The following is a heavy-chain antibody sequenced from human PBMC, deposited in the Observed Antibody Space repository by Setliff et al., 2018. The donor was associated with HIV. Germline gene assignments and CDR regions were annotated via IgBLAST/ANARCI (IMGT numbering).Heavy chain of an antibody. D-gene: IGHD1-26*01. CDR2: IYHSGST. CDR3: AGLRGGALRWYFDL. CDR1: GCSISSGSY. Sequence: PSETLSLTCTVSGCSISSGSYWGWIRQPPGKGLEWIASIYHSGSTYYNPSLKSRVTISVDTSKNQFSLKLSSMTAADTAVYYCAGLRGGALRWYFDLWGRGTLVTVSS. V-gene: IGHV4-38-2*02. J-gene: IGHJ2*01.